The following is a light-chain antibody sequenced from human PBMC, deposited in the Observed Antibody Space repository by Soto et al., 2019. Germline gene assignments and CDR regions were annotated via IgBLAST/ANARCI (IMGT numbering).Light chain of an antibody. CDR3: HQYADSTQT. CDR2: GAS. Sequence: EIALTQYPATLSVSPGERATLSCRASQSVNSKLAWYQQKPGQAPRLLIYGASTRATGIPARFRGSGSGTDFTLTISSLENEDSAVYFCHQYADSTQTFGQGTKVDIK. J-gene: IGKJ2*01. CDR1: QSVNSK. V-gene: IGKV3-15*01.